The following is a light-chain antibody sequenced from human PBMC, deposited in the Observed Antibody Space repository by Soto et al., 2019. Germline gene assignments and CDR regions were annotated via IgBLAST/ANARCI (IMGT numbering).Light chain of an antibody. CDR3: QQYNDWPPRIT. CDR1: QSVTTR. V-gene: IGKV3-15*01. Sequence: EIVSTQSPYTLSLSPGGRATLSCRASQSVTTRLAWYQQKPGQPPRLLIYGASTRATGIPARFSGSGSGTEFTLTISSLQSEDFAVYYCQQYNDWPPRITFGQGTRLEIK. CDR2: GAS. J-gene: IGKJ5*01.